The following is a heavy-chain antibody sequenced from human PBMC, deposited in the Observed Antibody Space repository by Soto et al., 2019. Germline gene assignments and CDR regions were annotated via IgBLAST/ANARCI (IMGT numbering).Heavy chain of an antibody. D-gene: IGHD5-18*01. CDR3: ATLTAMVPHYYMDV. V-gene: IGHV1-24*01. J-gene: IGHJ6*03. CDR1: GYTLTELS. Sequence: ASVKVSCKVSGYTLTELSMHWVRQAPGKGLEWMGGFDPEDGDTIYAQKFQGRVTMTEDTSTDTAYMELSSLRSEDTAVYYCATLTAMVPHYYMDVWGKGTTVTVSS. CDR2: FDPEDGDT.